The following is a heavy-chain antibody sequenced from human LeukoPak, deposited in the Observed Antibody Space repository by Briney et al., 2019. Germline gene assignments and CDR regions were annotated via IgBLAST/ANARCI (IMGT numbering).Heavy chain of an antibody. Sequence: PSETLSLTCAVYGGSFSGYYWSWIRQPPGKGLEWIGEINHSGSTNYNPSLKSRVTMSVDTSKNQFSLKLSSVTAADTAVYYCARGEDGYNGDWGQGTLVTVSS. CDR3: ARGEDGYNGD. CDR1: GGSFSGYY. V-gene: IGHV4-34*01. D-gene: IGHD5-24*01. CDR2: INHSGST. J-gene: IGHJ4*02.